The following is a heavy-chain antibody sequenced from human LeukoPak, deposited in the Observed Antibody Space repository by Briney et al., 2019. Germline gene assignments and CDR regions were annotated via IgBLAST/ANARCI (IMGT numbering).Heavy chain of an antibody. D-gene: IGHD2-2*02. J-gene: IGHJ4*02. CDR1: GFTLSSYA. CDR3: ARLGFVVPAVIFDY. CDR2: ISASGGGT. V-gene: IGHV3-23*01. Sequence: PGGSLRLSCAASGFTLSSYAMSWVRQAPGKGLEWGSSISASGGGTYYADSVKGRFTISRDISKNTLYLQMNSLRAEDTAMYYCARLGFVVPAVIFDYWGQGTLVTVSS.